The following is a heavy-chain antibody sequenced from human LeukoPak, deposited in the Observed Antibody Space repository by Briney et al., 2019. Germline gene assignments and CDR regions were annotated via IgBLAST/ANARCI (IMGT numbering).Heavy chain of an antibody. D-gene: IGHD6-13*01. CDR3: ARRGIAAAGAFDY. Sequence: PGGSLILSCAASGFTFSSYSMNWVRQAPGKGLEWVSSISSSSSYIYYADSVKGRFTISRDNAKNSLYLQMNSLRAEDTAVYYCARRGIAAAGAFDYWGQGTLVTVSS. J-gene: IGHJ4*02. CDR2: ISSSSSYI. V-gene: IGHV3-21*01. CDR1: GFTFSSYS.